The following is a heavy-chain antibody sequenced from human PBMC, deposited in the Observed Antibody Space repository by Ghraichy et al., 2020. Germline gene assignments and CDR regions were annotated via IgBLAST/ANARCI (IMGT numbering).Heavy chain of an antibody. V-gene: IGHV4-39*01. CDR3: ARNPSGGLGDY. D-gene: IGHD1-26*01. Sequence: SQTLSLTCTVSGGSISSSSYCWGWIHQPPGRGLEWIGSICYSGSTYYNPSLKSRVTISVDTSKNQFSLRLSSVTAADTAVYYCARNPSGGLGDYWGQGTLVIVSS. CDR1: GGSISSSSYC. J-gene: IGHJ4*02. CDR2: ICYSGST.